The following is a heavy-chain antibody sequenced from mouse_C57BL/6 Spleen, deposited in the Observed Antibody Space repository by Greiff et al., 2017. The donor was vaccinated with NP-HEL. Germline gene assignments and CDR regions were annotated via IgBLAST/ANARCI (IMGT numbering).Heavy chain of an antibody. J-gene: IGHJ1*03. Sequence: VQLQQSGPELVKPGASVKISCKASGYAFSSSWMNWVKQRPGKGLEWIGRIYPGDGDTNYNGKFKGKATLTADKSSSTAYMQLSSLTSEDSAVYFCASPFITTVVAKDWYFDVWGTGTTVTVSS. V-gene: IGHV1-82*01. CDR3: ASPFITTVVAKDWYFDV. CDR1: GYAFSSSW. D-gene: IGHD1-1*01. CDR2: IYPGDGDT.